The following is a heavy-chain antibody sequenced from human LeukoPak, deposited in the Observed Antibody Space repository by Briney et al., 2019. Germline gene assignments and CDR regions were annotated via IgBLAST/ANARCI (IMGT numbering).Heavy chain of an antibody. CDR2: IKQDGSEK. V-gene: IGHV3-7*03. D-gene: IGHD6-13*01. Sequence: AGGSLRLSCAASGFTFSSYWMSWVRQAPGKGLEWVANIKQDGSEKYYVDSVKGRFTISRDNAKNSLYLQMNSLRAEDTAVYYCAKAEDIAAAGFDYWGQGTLVTVSS. CDR3: AKAEDIAAAGFDY. J-gene: IGHJ4*02. CDR1: GFTFSSYW.